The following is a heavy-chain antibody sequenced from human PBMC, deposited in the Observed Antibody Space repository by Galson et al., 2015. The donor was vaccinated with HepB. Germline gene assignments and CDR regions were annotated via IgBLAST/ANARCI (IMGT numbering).Heavy chain of an antibody. CDR3: ASLPGLTGMDV. CDR1: GFTFSSYG. CDR2: IWYDGSNK. Sequence: SLRLSCAASGFTFSSYGMHWVRQAPGKGLEWVAVIWYDGSNKDYADSVRGRFTISRDNSKNTLYLQMNSLRAEDTAVYYCASLPGLTGMDVWGQGTTVTVSS. J-gene: IGHJ6*02. V-gene: IGHV3-33*01.